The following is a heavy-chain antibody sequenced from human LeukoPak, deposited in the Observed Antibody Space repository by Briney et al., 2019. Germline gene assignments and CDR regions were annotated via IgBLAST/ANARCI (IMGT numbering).Heavy chain of an antibody. J-gene: IGHJ6*03. D-gene: IGHD6-13*01. CDR1: GFTFSSYA. CDR3: VRDPSYGSSWYYYMDV. CDR2: ISSSSFKI. Sequence: GRSLRLSCAASGFTFSSYAMNWVRQAPGKGLEWVSYISSSSFKIGYADSVKGRFTISRDNSKNSLYLQMDSLRVEDTAVYYCVRDPSYGSSWYYYMDVWGKGTTVTVSS. V-gene: IGHV3-48*03.